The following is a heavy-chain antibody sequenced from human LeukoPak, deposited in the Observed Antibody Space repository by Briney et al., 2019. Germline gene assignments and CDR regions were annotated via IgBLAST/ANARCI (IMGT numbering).Heavy chain of an antibody. CDR1: GGSFSGYY. Sequence: SGTLSLTCAVYGGSFSGYYWSWIRQPPGKGLEWIGEINHSGSTNYNPSLKSRVTISVDTSKNQFSLKLSSVTAADTAVYYCARGQSYYVAFDIWGQGTMVTVSS. J-gene: IGHJ3*02. CDR3: ARGQSYYVAFDI. CDR2: INHSGST. D-gene: IGHD1-26*01. V-gene: IGHV4-34*01.